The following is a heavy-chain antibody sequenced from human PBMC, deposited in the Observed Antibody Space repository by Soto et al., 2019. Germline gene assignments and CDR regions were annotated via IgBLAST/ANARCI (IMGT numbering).Heavy chain of an antibody. J-gene: IGHJ4*02. CDR2: TYYRSKWYN. D-gene: IGHD2-15*01. V-gene: IGHV6-1*01. CDR1: VDSVSSDSAA. CDR3: ARTGCSGGSCYSYYFDY. Sequence: SQTLSLTCAISVDSVSSDSAAWNWIRQSPSRGLEWLGRTYYRSKWYNDYAVSVKSRITINPDTSKNQFSLQLNSVTPEDTAVYYCARTGCSGGSCYSYYFDYWGQGTLVTVSS.